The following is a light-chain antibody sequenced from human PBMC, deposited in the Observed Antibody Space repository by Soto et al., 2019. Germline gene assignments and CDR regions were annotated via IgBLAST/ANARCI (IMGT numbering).Light chain of an antibody. V-gene: IGKV3-20*01. CDR1: QSVSSSY. Sequence: EIVLTQSPGTLSLSPGERATLSCRASQSVSSSYLAWYQQKPGQAPRLLIYGASSRATGIPLRFSGIGSGPDFTLTISRLEPEDFSVYYCQQYGSSLFTLGPGTKVDIK. CDR3: QQYGSSLFT. J-gene: IGKJ3*01. CDR2: GAS.